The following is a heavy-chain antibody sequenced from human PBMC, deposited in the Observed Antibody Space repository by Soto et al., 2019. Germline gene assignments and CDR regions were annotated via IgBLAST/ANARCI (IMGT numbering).Heavy chain of an antibody. J-gene: IGHJ3*02. D-gene: IGHD6-13*01. CDR1: GFTFSSYS. CDR2: ISSSSSYI. V-gene: IGHV3-21*01. Sequence: GGSLRLSCAASGFTFSSYSMNWVRQAPGKGLEWVSSISSSSSYIYYADSVKGRFTISRDNAKNSLYLQMNSLRAEDTAVYYCARDLHSSSWYLGNDAFDIWGQGTMVTVSS. CDR3: ARDLHSSSWYLGNDAFDI.